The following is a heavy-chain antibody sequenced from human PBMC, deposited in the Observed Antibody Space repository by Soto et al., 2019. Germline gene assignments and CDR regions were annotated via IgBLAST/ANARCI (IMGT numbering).Heavy chain of an antibody. CDR1: GYTFTSYY. D-gene: IGHD3-9*01. Sequence: EASVKVSCKASGYTFTSYYMHWVRQAPGQGLEWMGIINPSGGSTSYAQKFQGRVTMTRDTSTSTVYMELSSLRSEDTAVYYCASPYYDILADPDAFDIWGQGTMVTVSS. CDR3: ASPYYDILADPDAFDI. CDR2: INPSGGST. V-gene: IGHV1-46*01. J-gene: IGHJ3*02.